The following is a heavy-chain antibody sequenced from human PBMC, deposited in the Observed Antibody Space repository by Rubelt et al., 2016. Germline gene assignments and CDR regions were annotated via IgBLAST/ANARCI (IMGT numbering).Heavy chain of an antibody. V-gene: IGHV4-34*01. J-gene: IGHJ4*02. Sequence: QVQLQQWGAGLLKPSETLSLTCAVYGGSFSGYYWSWIRQPPGKGLEWIGEINQSGSTNYNQSLKIRSTISVEPSKTQFSLELGPGPAADTAVYSCARAGGSYENWGQGTLVTVSS. CDR1: GGSFSGYY. D-gene: IGHD1-26*01. CDR2: INQSGST. CDR3: ARAGGSYEN.